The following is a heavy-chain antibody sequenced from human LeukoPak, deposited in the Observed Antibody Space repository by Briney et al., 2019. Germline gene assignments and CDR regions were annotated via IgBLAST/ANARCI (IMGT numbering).Heavy chain of an antibody. CDR2: MNGEGTTI. CDR1: GLTFRTTW. V-gene: IGHV3-74*01. J-gene: IGHJ4*02. Sequence: GGSLRLSCATSGLTFRTTWMHWVRQAPGKGLIWVSRMNGEGTTIDYADSVKGRFTVSRDYAKNTLFLQMNNLRTEDTALYFCATARNFRFEYWGQGSLVIVSA. D-gene: IGHD1-7*01. CDR3: ATARNFRFEY.